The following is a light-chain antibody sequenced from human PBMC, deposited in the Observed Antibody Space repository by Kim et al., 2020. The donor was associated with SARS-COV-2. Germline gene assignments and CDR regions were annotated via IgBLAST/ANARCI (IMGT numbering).Light chain of an antibody. CDR1: QSVRSN. V-gene: IGKV3-15*01. CDR3: QQYSDWPTT. Sequence: EIVMTHSPATLSVSPGERATLSCRASQSVRSNLAWYQQKAGQAPRLLIYGASTRATGVPARFSGSGSGTEFTLTISSLQSEDFAVYYCQQYSDWPTTFGQGTKLEI. J-gene: IGKJ2*01. CDR2: GAS.